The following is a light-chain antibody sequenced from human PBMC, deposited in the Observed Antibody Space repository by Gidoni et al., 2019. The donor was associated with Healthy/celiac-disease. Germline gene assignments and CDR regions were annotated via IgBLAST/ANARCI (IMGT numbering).Light chain of an antibody. CDR1: QSVSSY. CDR2: DAS. CDR3: QRRCNLLT. J-gene: IGKJ4*01. Sequence: EIVLTQSPATLSLSPGERATLSCRASQSVSSYLAWYQQKPGQAPRLLIYDASDRATGIPARFSGSGSGTDFTLTIIGLEPEDFAVYYCQRRCNLLTFGGGTKVEIK. V-gene: IGKV3-11*01.